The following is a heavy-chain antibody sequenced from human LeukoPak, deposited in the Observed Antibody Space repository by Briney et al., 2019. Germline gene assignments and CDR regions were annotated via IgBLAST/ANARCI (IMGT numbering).Heavy chain of an antibody. J-gene: IGHJ3*02. V-gene: IGHV3-48*01. CDR3: ARDIVATIYNAFDI. CDR2: ISSSSSTI. D-gene: IGHD5-12*01. Sequence: PGGSLRLSCAASGFTFSSYSMNWVRQAPGKGLEWVSYISSSSSTIYYADSVKGRFTISRDNAKNSLYLQMNSLRAEDTAVYYCARDIVATIYNAFDIWGQGTMVTVSS. CDR1: GFTFSSYS.